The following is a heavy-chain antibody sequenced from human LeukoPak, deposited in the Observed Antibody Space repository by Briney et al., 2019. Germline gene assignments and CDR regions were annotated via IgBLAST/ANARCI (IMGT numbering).Heavy chain of an antibody. Sequence: PSETLSLTCAVSGYSISSGYYWGWIRPPPGKGLEWIGIIYHSGSTYYNPSLKSRVTISVETSKNQFSLKLSSVTAADTAVYYCARSTGPSVVAAKAFFDYWGQGTLVTVSS. CDR2: IYHSGST. D-gene: IGHD2-15*01. CDR1: GYSISSGYY. J-gene: IGHJ4*02. CDR3: ARSTGPSVVAAKAFFDY. V-gene: IGHV4-38-2*01.